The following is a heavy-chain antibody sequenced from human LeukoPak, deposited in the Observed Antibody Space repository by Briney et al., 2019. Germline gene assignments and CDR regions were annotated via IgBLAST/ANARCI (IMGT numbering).Heavy chain of an antibody. CDR1: GFTFSSYS. CDR2: ISSSSSYI. V-gene: IGHV3-21*01. D-gene: IGHD3-22*01. CDR3: ARDPSYDSSGYFIDY. J-gene: IGHJ4*02. Sequence: GGSLRLSCAASGFTFSSYSMNRVRQAPGKGLEWVSSISSSSSYIYYADSVKGRFTISRDNAKNSLYLQMNSLRAEDTAVYYCARDPSYDSSGYFIDYWGQGTLVTVSS.